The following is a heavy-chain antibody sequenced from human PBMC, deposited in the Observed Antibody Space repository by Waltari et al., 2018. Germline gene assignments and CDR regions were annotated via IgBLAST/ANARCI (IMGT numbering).Heavy chain of an antibody. V-gene: IGHV3-11*01. Sequence: QVQLAESGGGLVKPGGSLRLSCAGSGFTFGDYDMGGLRQAPGKGLKGVSLISSSGATTYYADSVKDRFTISRDNSNNSVSLQMHSLRVEDTALYYCARPQRGYYGMDVWGQGTTVTVAS. CDR3: ARPQRGYYGMDV. J-gene: IGHJ6*02. CDR2: ISSSGATT. CDR1: GFTFGDYD.